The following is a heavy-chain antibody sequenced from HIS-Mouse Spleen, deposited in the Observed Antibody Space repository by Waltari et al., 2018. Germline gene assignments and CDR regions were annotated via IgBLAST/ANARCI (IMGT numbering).Heavy chain of an antibody. V-gene: IGHV3-30-3*01. D-gene: IGHD1-26*01. CDR2: ISYDGSNK. CDR3: ARGAHLGN. CDR1: GFTFSSFA. Sequence: QVQLVESGGGVVQPGRALILYCAASGFTFSSFAWHWVRQAPGKGLEWVAVISYDGSNKYYADSVKGRFTISRDNSKNTLYLQMNSLRAEDTAVYYCARGAHLGNWGQGTLVTVSS. J-gene: IGHJ4*02.